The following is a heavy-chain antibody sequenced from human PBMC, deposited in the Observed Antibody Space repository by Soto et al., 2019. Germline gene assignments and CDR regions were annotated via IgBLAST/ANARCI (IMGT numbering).Heavy chain of an antibody. D-gene: IGHD6-6*01. V-gene: IGHV4-39*01. CDR2: IYYSGST. CDR3: AGGEDSSSYYYYYGMDV. Sequence: SETLSLTCTVSGGSISSSSYYWGWIRQPPGKGLEWIGSIYYSGSTYYNPSLKSRVTISVDTSKNQFSLKLSSVTAADTAVYYCAGGEDSSSYYYYYGMDVWGQGTTVTVS. CDR1: GGSISSSSYY. J-gene: IGHJ6*02.